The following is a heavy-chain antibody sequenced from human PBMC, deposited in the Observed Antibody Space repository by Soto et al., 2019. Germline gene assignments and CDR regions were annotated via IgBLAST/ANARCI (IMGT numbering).Heavy chain of an antibody. J-gene: IGHJ4*02. CDR1: GDSIKTHY. Sequence: PSETLSLTCNVSGDSIKTHYWSWIRQPPGKGLEWIGYIYYSGSTLYNPSLKRRVTISVDTAKNQFSLRLNSLTAADTAVYYCASGWMAAFDNWGQETLVTVSS. V-gene: IGHV4-59*11. CDR3: ASGWMAAFDN. CDR2: IYYSGST. D-gene: IGHD2-2*03.